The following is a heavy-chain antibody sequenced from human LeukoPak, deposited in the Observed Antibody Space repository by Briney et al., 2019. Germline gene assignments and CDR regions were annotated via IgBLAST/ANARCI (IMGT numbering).Heavy chain of an antibody. CDR1: GFIFSNYW. D-gene: IGHD6-13*01. CDR3: AKDRVTAAGYYFDY. Sequence: GGSLRLSCAASGFIFSNYWMSWVRQAPGKGLEWVANIKQDGSEKYYVDSVKGRFTISRDNSKNTLYLQMNSLRAEDTAVYYCAKDRVTAAGYYFDYWGQGTLVTVSS. CDR2: IKQDGSEK. V-gene: IGHV3-7*01. J-gene: IGHJ4*02.